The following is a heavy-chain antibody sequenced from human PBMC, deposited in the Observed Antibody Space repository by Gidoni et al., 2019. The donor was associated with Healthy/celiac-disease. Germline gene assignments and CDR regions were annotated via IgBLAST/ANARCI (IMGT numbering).Heavy chain of an antibody. D-gene: IGHD5-12*01. CDR3: TTGTEQRWLQLSTY. CDR1: GFTFSNAW. J-gene: IGHJ4*02. CDR2: IKSKTEGGTI. Sequence: EVQLVESGGGLVKPGGSLRLSCAASGFTFSNAWMNWVRQAPGKGLEWIGRIKSKTEGGTIDYAAPVKGRFFISRDDLKKTLYLYMDSLKTEDTAVYYCTTGTEQRWLQLSTYWGQGTRVTVSS. V-gene: IGHV3-15*01.